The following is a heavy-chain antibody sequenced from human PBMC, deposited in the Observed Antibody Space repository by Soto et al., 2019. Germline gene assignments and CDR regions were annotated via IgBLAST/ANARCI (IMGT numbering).Heavy chain of an antibody. Sequence: QVQLQESGPGLVKPSETLSLTCTVSGGSISNNYWSWIRQPPGKGLEWIGYIHDSGSTNYNPSLKSRVPISVDTSKKQFSLKMSSLTAADTAVYYCARVGDMDLGNWYFDLWGRGTLVTVSS. CDR1: GGSISNNY. D-gene: IGHD2-21*01. CDR3: ARVGDMDLGNWYFDL. CDR2: IHDSGST. J-gene: IGHJ2*01. V-gene: IGHV4-59*01.